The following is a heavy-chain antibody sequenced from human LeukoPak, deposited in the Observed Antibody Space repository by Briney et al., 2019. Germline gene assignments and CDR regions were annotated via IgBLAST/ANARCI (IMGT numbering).Heavy chain of an antibody. CDR2: MYTSGST. V-gene: IGHV4-61*02. CDR1: GGSVSSGSYY. Sequence: SETLSLTCTVSGGSVSSGSYYWSWIRQPAGKGLEWIGRMYTSGSTNYNPSLKSRVTISVDTSKNQFSLKLSSVTAADTAVYYCTRGAGWLIDYWGQGILVTVSS. CDR3: TRGAGWLIDY. D-gene: IGHD3-16*01. J-gene: IGHJ4*02.